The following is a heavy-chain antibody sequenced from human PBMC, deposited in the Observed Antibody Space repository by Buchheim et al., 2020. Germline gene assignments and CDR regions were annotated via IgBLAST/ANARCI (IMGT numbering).Heavy chain of an antibody. V-gene: IGHV3-23*01. D-gene: IGHD3-22*01. J-gene: IGHJ3*02. Sequence: EVQLLESGGGLVQPGGSLRLSCAASGFTFSSYAMTWVRQAPGKGLEWVAVISGSGGSTDYVDSVKGRFTISRDNSKNTLYLQINSLRAEDTAVYYCAKDKRTYYDSSGYYDAFDIWGQGT. CDR1: GFTFSSYA. CDR3: AKDKRTYYDSSGYYDAFDI. CDR2: ISGSGGST.